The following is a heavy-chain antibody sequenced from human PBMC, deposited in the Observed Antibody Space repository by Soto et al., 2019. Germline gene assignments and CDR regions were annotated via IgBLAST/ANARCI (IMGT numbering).Heavy chain of an antibody. J-gene: IGHJ6*02. CDR3: AKDGCTNGVCYFYYYYGMDV. D-gene: IGHD2-8*01. Sequence: QVQLVESGGGLVKPGGSLRLSCAASGFTFSSYGMHWVRQAPGKGLEWVAVISYDGSNKYYADSVKGRFTISRDNSKNTLYLQMNSLRAEDTAVYYCAKDGCTNGVCYFYYYYGMDVWGQGTTVTVSS. V-gene: IGHV3-30*18. CDR1: GFTFSSYG. CDR2: ISYDGSNK.